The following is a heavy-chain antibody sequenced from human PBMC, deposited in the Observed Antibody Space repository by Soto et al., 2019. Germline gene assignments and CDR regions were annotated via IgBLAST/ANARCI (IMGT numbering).Heavy chain of an antibody. J-gene: IGHJ6*03. CDR3: ARTDHYYYYYMDV. Sequence: SETLSLTCTVSGGSISTSGYSWSWIRRAPEKGLEWIATISYSGSTYYNPSLKSRVTMAVDTSKNQFSLKLSSVTAADTAVYYWARTDHYYYYYMDVWGKGTTVTVSS. CDR2: ISYSGST. CDR1: GGSISTSGYS. V-gene: IGHV4-39*07.